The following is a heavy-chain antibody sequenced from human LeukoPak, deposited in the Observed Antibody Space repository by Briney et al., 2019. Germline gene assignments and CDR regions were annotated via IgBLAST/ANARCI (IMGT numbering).Heavy chain of an antibody. J-gene: IGHJ4*02. D-gene: IGHD6-13*01. CDR2: ISGSGGST. CDR1: GFTFSSYG. V-gene: IGHV3-23*01. CDR3: AKKWARQQFDY. Sequence: GGSLRLFCAASGFTFSSYGMHWVRQAPGKGLEWVSAISGSGGSTYYADSVKGRFTISRDNSKNTLYLQMNSLRAEDTAVYYCAKKWARQQFDYWGQGTLVTVSS.